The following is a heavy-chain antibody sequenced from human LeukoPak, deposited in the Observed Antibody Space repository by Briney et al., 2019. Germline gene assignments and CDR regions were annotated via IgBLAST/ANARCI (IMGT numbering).Heavy chain of an antibody. Sequence: SETLSLTCTVSGGSISGYYWSWIRQSPGKGLEWIGYIYYSGSTNYNPSLKSRVTISVDTSNNQFSLRLSSVTAADTAVYYCARDRSYSNFAYFDYWGLGTLVTVSS. CDR2: IYYSGST. CDR3: ARDRSYSNFAYFDY. V-gene: IGHV4-59*01. CDR1: GGSISGYY. D-gene: IGHD4-11*01. J-gene: IGHJ4*02.